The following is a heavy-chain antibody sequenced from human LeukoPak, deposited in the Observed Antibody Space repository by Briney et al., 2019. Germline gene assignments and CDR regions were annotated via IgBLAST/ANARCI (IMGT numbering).Heavy chain of an antibody. V-gene: IGHV3-33*01. Sequence: GTSLRLSCAASGFTFSNYGMHWVRQAPGKGLEWVAVIWYDGSNKYYADSVKGRFTISRDNSKNTLYLQMNSLRAEDTAVYYCARTSGYSYGYFDYWGQGTLVTVSS. D-gene: IGHD5-18*01. CDR3: ARTSGYSYGYFDY. J-gene: IGHJ4*02. CDR1: GFTFSNYG. CDR2: IWYDGSNK.